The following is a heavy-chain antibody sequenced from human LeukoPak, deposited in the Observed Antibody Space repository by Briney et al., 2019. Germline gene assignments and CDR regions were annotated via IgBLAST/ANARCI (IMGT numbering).Heavy chain of an antibody. CDR2: ISAYNGNT. V-gene: IGHV1-18*01. CDR1: GYTFTSYG. J-gene: IGHJ6*02. D-gene: IGHD2-15*01. Sequence: GASVKVSCTASGYTFTSYGISWVRQAPGQGLEWMGWISAYNGNTDYAQKLQGRVTMTTDTSTSTAYMELRSLRSDDTAVYYCARHIVVVVAATQASKGMDVWGQGTTVTVSS. CDR3: ARHIVVVVAATQASKGMDV.